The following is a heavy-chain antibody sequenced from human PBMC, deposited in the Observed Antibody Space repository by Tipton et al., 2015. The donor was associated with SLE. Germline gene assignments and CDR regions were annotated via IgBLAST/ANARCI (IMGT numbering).Heavy chain of an antibody. CDR2: IYYSGST. Sequence: TLSLTCAVSGGSVSSGSYYWSWIRQPPGKGLEWIGSIYYSGSTYYNPSLKSRVTISVDTSKNQFSLKLSSVTAADTAVYYCARVIAVAGPGDYWGQGTLVTVSS. V-gene: IGHV4-39*07. CDR1: GGSVSSGSYY. D-gene: IGHD6-19*01. CDR3: ARVIAVAGPGDY. J-gene: IGHJ4*02.